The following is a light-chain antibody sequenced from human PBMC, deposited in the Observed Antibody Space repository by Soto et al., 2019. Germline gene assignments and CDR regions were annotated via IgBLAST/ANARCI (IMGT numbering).Light chain of an antibody. V-gene: IGLV2-23*01. CDR1: SSDVGNYDL. Sequence: QSVLTQPASVSGSPGQSITISCTGNSSDVGNYDLVSWYQQHPGKAPKLMIYEGNKRPSGVSNRFSGSKSGNTASLTISGLQAEDEADYYCCSYAGSSSPYVFGTGTKLTVL. J-gene: IGLJ1*01. CDR2: EGN. CDR3: CSYAGSSSPYV.